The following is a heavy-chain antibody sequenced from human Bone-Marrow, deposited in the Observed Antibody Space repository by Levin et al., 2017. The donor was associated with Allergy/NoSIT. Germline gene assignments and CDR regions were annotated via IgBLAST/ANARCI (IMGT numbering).Heavy chain of an antibody. CDR1: GLAVNDNY. D-gene: IGHD6-19*01. V-gene: IGHV3-66*02. CDR2: IFTGGNT. Sequence: GESLKISCAASGLAVNDNYMSWVRQAPGKGLEWVSLIFTGGNTYYSDSVKGRFTISRDDSKNALFLQMNNVRPEDSAMYYCARDLGRGWYVNWGQGTLVTVSS. CDR3: ARDLGRGWYVN. J-gene: IGHJ4*02.